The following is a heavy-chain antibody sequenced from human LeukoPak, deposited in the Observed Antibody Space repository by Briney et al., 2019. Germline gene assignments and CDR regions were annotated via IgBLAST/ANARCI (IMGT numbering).Heavy chain of an antibody. CDR1: SGSISSYF. Sequence: PSETLSLTCTVSSGSISSYFWTWIRQPAGKGLEWIGRIYSSGSTNYNPSLKSRVIISVDKSKNQLSLKLSSVTAADTAVYYCAREDSAAYCSSTNCYGFDYWGQGTLVTVYS. J-gene: IGHJ4*02. V-gene: IGHV4-4*07. CDR2: IYSSGST. CDR3: AREDSAAYCSSTNCYGFDY. D-gene: IGHD2-2*01.